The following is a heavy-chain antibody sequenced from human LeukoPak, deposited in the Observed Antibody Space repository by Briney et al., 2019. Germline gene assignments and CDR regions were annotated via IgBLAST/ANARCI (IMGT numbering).Heavy chain of an antibody. CDR2: ISAYNGNT. CDR3: ARRQGGSGLYYMDV. CDR1: GYTFTSYG. J-gene: IGHJ6*03. Sequence: ASVNVSCKASGYTFTSYGISWVRQAPGQGLEWMGWISAYNGNTNYAQKLQGRVTMTTDTSTSTAYMELRSLRSDDTAVYYCARRQGGSGLYYMDVWGKGTTVTVSS. V-gene: IGHV1-18*01. D-gene: IGHD3-10*01.